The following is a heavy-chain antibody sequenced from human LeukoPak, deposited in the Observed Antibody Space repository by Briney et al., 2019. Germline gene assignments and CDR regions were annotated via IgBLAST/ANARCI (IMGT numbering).Heavy chain of an antibody. Sequence: PGGSLRLSCAASGFTFSDYYMSWIRQAPGKGLEWVSYISSSGSTIYYADSVKGRFTISRDNAENSLYLQMNSLRAEDTAVYYCARDWQQGDAFDIWGQGTMVTVSS. D-gene: IGHD6-13*01. J-gene: IGHJ3*02. CDR1: GFTFSDYY. CDR3: ARDWQQGDAFDI. CDR2: ISSSGSTI. V-gene: IGHV3-11*01.